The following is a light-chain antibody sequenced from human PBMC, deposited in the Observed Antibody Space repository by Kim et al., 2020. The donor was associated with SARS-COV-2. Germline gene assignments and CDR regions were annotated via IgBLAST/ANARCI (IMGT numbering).Light chain of an antibody. J-gene: IGKJ4*01. CDR1: QSISSY. Sequence: DIQMTQSPYSLSASVGDRVTITCRASQSISSYLNWYQQKPGKAPKLLIYAASSLQSGVPSRFSGSASGTDFTLTISSLQPEDFATYYCQQSYSTPLTSGGGTKVDIK. CDR2: AAS. V-gene: IGKV1-39*01. CDR3: QQSYSTPLT.